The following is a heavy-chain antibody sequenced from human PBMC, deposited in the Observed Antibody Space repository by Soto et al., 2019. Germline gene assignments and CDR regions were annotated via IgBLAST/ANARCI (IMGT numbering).Heavy chain of an antibody. CDR1: GFTFSSYA. CDR3: ARDRYRYVGYYYYGMDV. D-gene: IGHD5-18*01. CDR2: ISYDGSNK. Sequence: QVQLVECGGGVVQPGRSLRLSCAASGFTFSSYAMHWVRQAPGKGLEWVAVISYDGSNKYYADSVKGRFTISRDNSKNTLYLQMNSLSAEDTAVYYCARDRYRYVGYYYYGMDVWGQGPTVTVSS. V-gene: IGHV3-30-3*01. J-gene: IGHJ6*02.